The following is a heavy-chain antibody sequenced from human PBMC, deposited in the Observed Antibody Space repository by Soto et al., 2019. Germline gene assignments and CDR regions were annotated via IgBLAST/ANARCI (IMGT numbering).Heavy chain of an antibody. V-gene: IGHV3-23*01. D-gene: IGHD6-6*01. J-gene: IGHJ3*01. CDR3: ARVQGTARNAFDV. CDR2: VSGSAGTT. Sequence: GESLRLSCEASGFTFSIYVMTWVRQAPGKGLEWVSAVSGSAGTTYYADSVKGRFSISRDNSKNTLYLQMNSLTADDTAVYYCARVQGTARNAFDVWGHGTMVTVSS. CDR1: GFTFSIYV.